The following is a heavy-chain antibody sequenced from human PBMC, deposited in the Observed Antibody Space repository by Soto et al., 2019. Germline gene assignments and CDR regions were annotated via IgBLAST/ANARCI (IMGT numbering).Heavy chain of an antibody. D-gene: IGHD3-16*01. CDR2: ISSSSSTI. CDR3: AREGIMTSPY. Sequence: EVQLVESGGGLVQPGGSLRLSCAASGFTFSSYSMNWVRQAPGKGLEWVSYISSSSSTIYYADSVKGRFTISRDNAKNSLYLQMNSLRAEDMAVYYCAREGIMTSPYWGQGTLVTVSS. V-gene: IGHV3-48*01. CDR1: GFTFSSYS. J-gene: IGHJ4*02.